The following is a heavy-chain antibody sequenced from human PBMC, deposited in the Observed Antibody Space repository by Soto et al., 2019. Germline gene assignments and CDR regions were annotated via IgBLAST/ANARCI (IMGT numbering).Heavy chain of an antibody. CDR1: GGTFSSYA. CDR3: ARGDGYSYGYFDLSYFDY. Sequence: QVQLVQSGAEVQKPGSSVKVSCKASGGTFSSYAISWVRQAPGQGLEWMGGIIPIFGTANYAQKFQGRVTITADESTSTAYMELSSLRSEDTAVYYCARGDGYSYGYFDLSYFDYWGQGTLVTVSS. D-gene: IGHD5-18*01. V-gene: IGHV1-69*01. J-gene: IGHJ4*02. CDR2: IIPIFGTA.